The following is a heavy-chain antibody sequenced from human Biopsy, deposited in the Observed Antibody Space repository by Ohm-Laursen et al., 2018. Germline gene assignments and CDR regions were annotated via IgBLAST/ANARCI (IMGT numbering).Heavy chain of an antibody. D-gene: IGHD2-2*01. J-gene: IGHJ6*02. V-gene: IGHV4-61*01. CDR2: VYYSATT. CDR3: ARDVKRYCSGTSCYSGYFGMDV. Sequence: SDTLSLTCTVSGGSVSDSFHFWSRIRQPPGQGLVWIGDVYYSATTNYTPSLKSRLTIAVDTSKNQFSLNLNSVTAADTAVYFCARDVKRYCSGTSCYSGYFGMDVWGQGTTVTVS. CDR1: GGSVSDSFHF.